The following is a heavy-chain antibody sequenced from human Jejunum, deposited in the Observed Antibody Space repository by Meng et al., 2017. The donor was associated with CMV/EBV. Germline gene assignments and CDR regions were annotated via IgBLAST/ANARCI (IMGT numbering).Heavy chain of an antibody. J-gene: IGHJ4*02. CDR3: AKKYTGSFDY. Sequence: LSCAGSGVSVINSNMTWVRQAPGKGLEWVSAIYSGGRTYYADSVKGRFTISRDNSKNMMYLQMNSLRAEDTAVYYCAKKYTGSFDYWGQGTLVTVSS. CDR1: GVSVINSN. CDR2: IYSGGRT. D-gene: IGHD1-26*01. V-gene: IGHV3-53*01.